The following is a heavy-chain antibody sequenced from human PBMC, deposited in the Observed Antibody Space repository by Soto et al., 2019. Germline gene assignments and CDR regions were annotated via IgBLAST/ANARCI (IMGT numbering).Heavy chain of an antibody. CDR2: IYRNETT. Sequence: SETLSLTCAVSGGSISSSNWWNWVRQPPGKGLEWIGKIYRNETTKYNPSLQSRVTISVDKSKNQFSLKLTSVTAADTAVYYCARAEAYFGYAIPLPGMDVWGQGTTVTVSS. D-gene: IGHD5-12*01. J-gene: IGHJ6*02. CDR3: ARAEAYFGYAIPLPGMDV. CDR1: GGSISSSNW. V-gene: IGHV4-4*02.